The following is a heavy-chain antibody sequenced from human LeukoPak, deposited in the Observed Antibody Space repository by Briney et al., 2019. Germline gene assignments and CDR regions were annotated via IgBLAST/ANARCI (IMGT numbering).Heavy chain of an antibody. CDR1: GFTFDDYA. D-gene: IGHD6-13*01. CDR3: AKDRIAAAGRVSYYYGMDV. CDR2: ISWNSGSI. V-gene: IGHV3-9*01. J-gene: IGHJ6*02. Sequence: GGSLRLSCAASGFTFDDYAMHWVRQAPGKGLEWVSGISWNSGSIGYADSVKGRFTISRDNAKNSLYLQMNSLRAEDTALYYYAKDRIAAAGRVSYYYGMDVWGQGTTVTVSS.